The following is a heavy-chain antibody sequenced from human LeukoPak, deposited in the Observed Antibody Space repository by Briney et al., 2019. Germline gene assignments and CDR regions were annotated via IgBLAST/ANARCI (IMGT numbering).Heavy chain of an antibody. J-gene: IGHJ4*02. V-gene: IGHV4-34*01. CDR3: ARANSVPAATSIDY. CDR1: GGSFSGYY. D-gene: IGHD2-2*01. CDR2: INHSGST. Sequence: SETLSLTCAVYGGSFSGYYWSWIRQPPGKGLEWIGEINHSGSTNFNPSLKSRVTISVDTSKNQFSLKLSSVTAADTAVYYCARANSVPAATSIDYWGQGALVTVSS.